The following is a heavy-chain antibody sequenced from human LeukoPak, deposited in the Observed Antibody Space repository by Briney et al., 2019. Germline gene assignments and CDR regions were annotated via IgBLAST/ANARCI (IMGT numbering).Heavy chain of an antibody. V-gene: IGHV4-59*01. J-gene: IGHJ4*02. CDR2: IYHSGST. Sequence: SETLSLTCTVSGGSISSYYWSWIRQPPGKGLEWIGYIYHSGSTNYNPSLKSRVTISVDTSKNQFSLKLSSVTAADTAVYYCARVRWELLPSYYFDYWGQGTLVTVSS. CDR1: GGSISSYY. D-gene: IGHD1-26*01. CDR3: ARVRWELLPSYYFDY.